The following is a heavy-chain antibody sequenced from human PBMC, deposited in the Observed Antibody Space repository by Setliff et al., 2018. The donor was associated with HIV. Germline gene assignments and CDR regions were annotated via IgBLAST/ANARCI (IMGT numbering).Heavy chain of an antibody. D-gene: IGHD2-2*01. CDR1: GGSISSYY. CDR2: IYYSGRT. CDR3: ARADIVVVPAAISSIFYYYYYMDV. Sequence: SETLSLTCTVSGGSISSYYWSWIRQPPGKGLEWIGYIYYSGRTNYNPSLKSRVTISVDTSKNQFSLKLSSVTAADTAVYYCARADIVVVPAAISSIFYYYYYMDVWGKGTTVTVSS. V-gene: IGHV4-59*01. J-gene: IGHJ6*03.